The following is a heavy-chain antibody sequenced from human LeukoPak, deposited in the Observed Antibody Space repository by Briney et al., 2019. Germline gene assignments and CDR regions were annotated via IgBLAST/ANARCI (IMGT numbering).Heavy chain of an antibody. Sequence: GGSLRLSCAASGFTFSSYWMHWVRQAPGKGLVWVSHIHSDGISTTYADSVKGRFTISRDNAKNTLYLQMDSLRDEDTAVYYCARDWFRTVDYWGQGTLVTVSS. J-gene: IGHJ4*02. CDR1: GFTFSSYW. CDR3: ARDWFRTVDY. V-gene: IGHV3-74*01. CDR2: IHSDGIST. D-gene: IGHD3-10*01.